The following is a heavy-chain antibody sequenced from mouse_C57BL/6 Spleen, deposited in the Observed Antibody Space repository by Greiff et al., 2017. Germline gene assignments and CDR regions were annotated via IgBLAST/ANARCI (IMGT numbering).Heavy chain of an antibody. CDR2: IDPSDSYT. CDR1: GYTFTSYW. Sequence: QVQLQQPGAELVMPGASVKLSCKASGYTFTSYWMHWVKQRPGQGLEWIGEIDPSDSYTNYNQKFKGKSTLTVDKSSSTAYMQLSSLTSEDSAVYCCGRITSNYDYAMEYWGQGTSVPGPS. D-gene: IGHD2-5*01. CDR3: GRITSNYDYAMEY. V-gene: IGHV1-69*01. J-gene: IGHJ4*01.